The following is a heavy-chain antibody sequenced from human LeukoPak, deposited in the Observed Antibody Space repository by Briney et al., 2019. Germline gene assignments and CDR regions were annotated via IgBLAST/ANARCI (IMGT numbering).Heavy chain of an antibody. V-gene: IGHV3-30*18. CDR1: GFTFSRYG. Sequence: PGGSLRLSCAASGFTFSRYGMHGVRQALDKGGECPASVSYDGSTRFNAASVKGRFAISRDNSKNTPYLQMNSLRAEDTAVYYCAKDQRASSAWYGYFDFWGQGTLVTVSS. D-gene: IGHD6-19*01. CDR2: VSYDGSTR. J-gene: IGHJ4*02. CDR3: AKDQRASSAWYGYFDF.